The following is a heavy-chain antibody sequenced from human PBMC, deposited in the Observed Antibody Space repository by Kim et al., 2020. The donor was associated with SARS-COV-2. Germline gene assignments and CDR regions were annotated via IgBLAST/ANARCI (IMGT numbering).Heavy chain of an antibody. D-gene: IGHD3-22*01. CDR1: GFTFGDYA. CDR3: TRGNYYDSSGYDRFDY. CDR2: IRSKAYGGTT. V-gene: IGHV3-49*04. J-gene: IGHJ4*02. Sequence: GGSLRLSCTASGFTFGDYAMSWVRQAPGKGLEWVGFIRSKAYGGTTEYASSVKGRFTILRDDSKSIAYLQMNSVKTEDTAVYYCTRGNYYDSSGYDRFDYWGQGTLFTVSS.